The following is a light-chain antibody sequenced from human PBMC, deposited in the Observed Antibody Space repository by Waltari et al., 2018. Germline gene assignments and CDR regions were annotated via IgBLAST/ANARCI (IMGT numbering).Light chain of an antibody. J-gene: IGLJ1*01. CDR3: RAYKSTYL. CDR1: SSDVGDYKY. Sequence: QSALTQPAPVSGSSGQSITIPCTETSSDVGDYKYVSWYQQHPSKLHTLTIDDVSKRPSGVSYRFSGSEFGSTASFTSSGLQTEDEADYFCRAYKSTYLFGSSTKVTVL. V-gene: IGLV2-14*03. CDR2: DVS.